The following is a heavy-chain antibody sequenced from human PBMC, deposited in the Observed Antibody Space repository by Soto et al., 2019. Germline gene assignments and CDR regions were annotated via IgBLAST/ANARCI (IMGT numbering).Heavy chain of an antibody. D-gene: IGHD2-2*01. CDR3: ARISWFQSLRAALGY. CDR1: GGSISSSTYY. J-gene: IGHJ4*02. Sequence: SETLSLTCTVSGGSISSSTYYWGWIRQPPGKGLEWIGSIYHSGSTYYNPSLKSRVTISVDTSKNQFSLKLSSVTAADTATYFCARISWFQSLRAALGYGGQGSLVTVSS. CDR2: IYHSGST. V-gene: IGHV4-39*07.